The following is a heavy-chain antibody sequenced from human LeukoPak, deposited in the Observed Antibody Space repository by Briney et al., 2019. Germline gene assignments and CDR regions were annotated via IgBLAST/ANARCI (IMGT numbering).Heavy chain of an antibody. Sequence: GGSLRLSCAASGFAFSTYWMSWVRQAPEKGLEWVANIKQDGGEKYYVDSVKGRFTISRDNAENSLYLQMNSLRTEDTAVYYCARGYGDPLDYYYMDVWGNGTTVTVSS. J-gene: IGHJ6*03. CDR1: GFAFSTYW. CDR2: IKQDGGEK. CDR3: ARGYGDPLDYYYMDV. D-gene: IGHD4-17*01. V-gene: IGHV3-7*01.